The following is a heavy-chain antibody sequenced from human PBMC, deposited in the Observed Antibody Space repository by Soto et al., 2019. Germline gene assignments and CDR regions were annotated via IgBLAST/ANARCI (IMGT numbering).Heavy chain of an antibody. CDR1: GGSISSGGYY. CDR3: ARDVYAEGAFDI. Sequence: QVQLQESGPGLVKPSQTLSLTCTVSGGSISSGGYYWSWIRQHPGKGLEWIGYIYYSGRNYYNPFLKSLGTMSVDTSKNQFSLKLSSVTAADKAGYYCARDVYAEGAFDIWGQGTMVTVSS. J-gene: IGHJ3*02. V-gene: IGHV4-31*01. D-gene: IGHD2-8*01. CDR2: IYYSGRN.